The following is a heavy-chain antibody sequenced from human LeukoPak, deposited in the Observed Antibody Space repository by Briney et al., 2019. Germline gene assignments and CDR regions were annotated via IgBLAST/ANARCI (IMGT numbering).Heavy chain of an antibody. Sequence: SETLSLTCAVSGGSISTGYSWSWIRQPPGKGLEWIGYIYHSGNTYYNPSLASRVTISVDTSKNQFSLKLSSVTAADTAVYYCARGGYDYVWGSYFPFDYWGQGTLVTVSS. D-gene: IGHD3-16*01. J-gene: IGHJ4*02. CDR3: ARGGYDYVWGSYFPFDY. CDR2: IYHSGNT. V-gene: IGHV4-30-2*01. CDR1: GGSISTGYS.